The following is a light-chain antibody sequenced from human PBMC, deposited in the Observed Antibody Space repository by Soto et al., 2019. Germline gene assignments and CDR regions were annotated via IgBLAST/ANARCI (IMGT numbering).Light chain of an antibody. V-gene: IGLV2-23*02. Sequence: QSALTQPASVSGSPGQSITISCTGTSSDVGSYNLVSWYQQHPGKAPKLMIYEVSKRPSGVSNRFSGSKSGNTASLTISGLQAEDEADYYCSSYAGSSTSPNYVFGTGTKVTVL. CDR3: SSYAGSSTSPNYV. CDR2: EVS. CDR1: SSDVGSYNL. J-gene: IGLJ1*01.